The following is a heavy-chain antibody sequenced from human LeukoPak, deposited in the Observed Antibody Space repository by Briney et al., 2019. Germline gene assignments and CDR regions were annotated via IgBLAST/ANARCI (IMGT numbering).Heavy chain of an antibody. CDR1: GFTFSGSA. Sequence: PGGSLRLSCAASGFTFSGSALHCVRQASGKGLEWVGRIRSTANGYATAHAASVKGRFTISRDDSKNTAYLQMDSLKTEDTAVYYCTGNYYGSGSYADFDYWGQGTLVTVSS. CDR2: IRSTANGYAT. D-gene: IGHD3-10*01. CDR3: TGNYYGSGSYADFDY. V-gene: IGHV3-73*01. J-gene: IGHJ4*02.